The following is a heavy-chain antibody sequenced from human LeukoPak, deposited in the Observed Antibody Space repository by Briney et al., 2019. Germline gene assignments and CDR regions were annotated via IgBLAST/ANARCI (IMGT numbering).Heavy chain of an antibody. V-gene: IGHV4-38-2*02. Sequence: SETLSLTCTVSGYSISSGYYWGWIRQPPGKGLEWIRSLYHSGSTYYNPSLKSRVTIPVDTSKNQFSLKLRSGTAADTAVYYCARGQARLGWFDPWGQGTLVTVSS. CDR2: LYHSGST. CDR1: GYSISSGYY. CDR3: ARGQARLGWFDP. D-gene: IGHD6-19*01. J-gene: IGHJ5*02.